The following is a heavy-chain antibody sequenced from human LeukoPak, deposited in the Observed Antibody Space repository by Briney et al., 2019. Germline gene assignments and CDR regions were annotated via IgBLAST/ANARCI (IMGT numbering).Heavy chain of an antibody. D-gene: IGHD5-18*01. J-gene: IGHJ4*02. V-gene: IGHV4-61*08. CDR3: ARGSRGYSYG. Sequence: SETLSLTCSVSGDSIISGGYYWSWIRHHSGKGLEWIGYIYYSGSTNYNPSLKSRVTISVDTSKNQFSLKLSSVTAADTAVYYCARGSRGYSYGWGQGTLVTVSS. CDR2: IYYSGST. CDR1: GDSIISGGYY.